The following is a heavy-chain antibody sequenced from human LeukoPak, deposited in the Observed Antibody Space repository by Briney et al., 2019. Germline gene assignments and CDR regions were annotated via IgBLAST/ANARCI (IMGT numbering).Heavy chain of an antibody. CDR1: GFTLSRYS. CDR2: ISASGGST. J-gene: IGHJ4*02. Sequence: GGSLRLSCAASGFTLSRYSMTWVRQAPGKGLKWVSSISASGGSTYYADSVKGRFTISRDNSKNTLYLQMNSLRADDTAVYYCGKDAPLSGGQGTLITVSS. V-gene: IGHV3-23*01. CDR3: GKDAPLS.